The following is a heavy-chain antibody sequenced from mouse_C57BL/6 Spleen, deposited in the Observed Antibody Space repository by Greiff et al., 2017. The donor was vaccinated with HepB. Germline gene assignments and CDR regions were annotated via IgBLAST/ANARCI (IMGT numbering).Heavy chain of an antibody. CDR1: GYTFTDHT. V-gene: IGHV1-78*01. J-gene: IGHJ3*01. CDR3: ARLKGDYDVFAY. D-gene: IGHD2-4*01. Sequence: VKLVESDAELVKPGASVKISCKVSGYTFTDHTIHWMKQRPEQGLEWIGYIYPRDGSTKYNEKFKGKATLTADKSSSTAYMQLNSLTSEDSAVYFCARLKGDYDVFAYWGQGTLVTVSA. CDR2: IYPRDGST.